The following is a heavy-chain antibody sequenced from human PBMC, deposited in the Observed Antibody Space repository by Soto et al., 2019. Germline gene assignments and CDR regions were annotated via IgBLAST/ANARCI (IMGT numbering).Heavy chain of an antibody. Sequence: EVQLVETGGGLIQPGGSLRLSCSASGFIVSPYYMTWVRQAPGKGLEWVSVTYSVGSTYYADSVKGRFTISRDTSENTLNLQMHSLRVDDTAVYYCAQGGNWGDCDYWGQGTLVTVSS. V-gene: IGHV3-53*02. CDR3: AQGGNWGDCDY. CDR1: GFIVSPYY. CDR2: TYSVGST. D-gene: IGHD7-27*01. J-gene: IGHJ4*02.